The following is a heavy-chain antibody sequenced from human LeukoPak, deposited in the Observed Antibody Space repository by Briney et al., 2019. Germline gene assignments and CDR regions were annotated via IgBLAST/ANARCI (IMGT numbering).Heavy chain of an antibody. CDR1: AYSISSGYY. CDR2: LSHSGST. Sequence: PSETLSLTCTVSAYSISSGYYWGWIRQPPGKGLEWIGSLSHSGSTFYNPSLKSRVTISVDTSKNQFSLRLRSVTAADTAVYYCARRGPVRELDYWGQGTLVTVSS. CDR3: ARRGPVRELDY. J-gene: IGHJ4*02. V-gene: IGHV4-38-2*02. D-gene: IGHD1-26*01.